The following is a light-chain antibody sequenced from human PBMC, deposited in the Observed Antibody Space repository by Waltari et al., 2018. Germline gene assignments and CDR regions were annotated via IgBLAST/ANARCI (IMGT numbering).Light chain of an antibody. J-gene: IGKJ1*01. Sequence: EIVMTQSPATLSVSPGERATLSCRASQSVSSNLAWYQQKPGQAPRLLIYDASTRATGIPARFSGSGSGTDFTLTISSLQSEDVAVYYCQQYYSTPWTFGQGTKVEIK. CDR3: QQYYSTPWT. CDR1: QSVSSN. V-gene: IGKV3-15*01. CDR2: DAS.